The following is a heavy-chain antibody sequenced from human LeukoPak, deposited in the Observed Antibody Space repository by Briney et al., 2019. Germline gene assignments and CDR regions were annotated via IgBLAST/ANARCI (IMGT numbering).Heavy chain of an antibody. V-gene: IGHV1-69*06. Sequence: SVKVSCKASGGTFSSYAISWVRQAPGQGLEWMGGIIPIFGTANYAQKFQGRVTITADKSTSTAYMELSSLRSEDTAVYYCARAAVSGHPTPSWGQGTLVTVSS. CDR1: GGTFSSYA. D-gene: IGHD2-15*01. J-gene: IGHJ4*02. CDR3: ARAAVSGHPTPS. CDR2: IIPIFGTA.